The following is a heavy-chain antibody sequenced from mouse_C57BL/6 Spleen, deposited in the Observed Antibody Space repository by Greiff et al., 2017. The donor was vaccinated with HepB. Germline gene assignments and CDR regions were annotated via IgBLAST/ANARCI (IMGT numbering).Heavy chain of an antibody. CDR2: IDPSDSET. CDR3: ARQEDGYYVAWFAY. CDR1: GYTFTSYW. J-gene: IGHJ3*01. Sequence: VQLQQPGAELVRPGSSVKLSCKASGYTFTSYWMHWVKQRPIQGLEWIGNIDPSDSETHYNQKFKDKATLTVDKSSSTAYMQLSSLTSEDSAVYYCARQEDGYYVAWFAYWGQGTLVTVSA. V-gene: IGHV1-52*01. D-gene: IGHD2-3*01.